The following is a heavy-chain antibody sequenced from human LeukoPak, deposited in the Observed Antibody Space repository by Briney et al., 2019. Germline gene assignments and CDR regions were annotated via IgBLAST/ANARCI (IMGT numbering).Heavy chain of an antibody. V-gene: IGHV3-15*01. CDR2: IKSKTDGGTT. CDR1: GVTFTNAW. Sequence: PGGSLRLSCAASGVTFTNAWMSWVRQAPGKGLEWVGRIKSKTDGGTTDYAAPVKGRFTISRDDSKNTLYLQMNSLKTEDTAVYYCTTDPYYYYMDVWGKGTTVTVSS. CDR3: TTDPYYYYMDV. J-gene: IGHJ6*03.